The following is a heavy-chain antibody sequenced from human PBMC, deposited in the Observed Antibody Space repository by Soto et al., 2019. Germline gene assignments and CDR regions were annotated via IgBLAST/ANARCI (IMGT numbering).Heavy chain of an antibody. CDR1: GGSFSGYY. Sequence: QVQLQQWGAGLLKPSETLSLTCAVYGGSFSGYYWSWIRQPPGKGLEWIGEINHSGSTNYNPSLKSRVTISVDTSKNQFSLKLSSVTAADTAVYYCARRRIAAAGTLDWVDPWGQGTLVTVSS. J-gene: IGHJ5*02. CDR2: INHSGST. CDR3: ARRRIAAAGTLDWVDP. D-gene: IGHD6-13*01. V-gene: IGHV4-34*01.